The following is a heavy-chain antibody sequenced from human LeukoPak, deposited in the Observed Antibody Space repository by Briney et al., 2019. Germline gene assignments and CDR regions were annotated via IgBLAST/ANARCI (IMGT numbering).Heavy chain of an antibody. Sequence: SETLSLTCAVYGGSFSGYYWSWIRQPPGKGLEWIGEINHSGSTNYNPSLKSRVTISVDTSKNQLSLKLSSVTAADTAVYYCARAAMWIQLWLDYWGQGTLVTVSS. CDR1: GGSFSGYY. CDR2: INHSGST. V-gene: IGHV4-34*01. J-gene: IGHJ4*02. D-gene: IGHD5-18*01. CDR3: ARAAMWIQLWLDY.